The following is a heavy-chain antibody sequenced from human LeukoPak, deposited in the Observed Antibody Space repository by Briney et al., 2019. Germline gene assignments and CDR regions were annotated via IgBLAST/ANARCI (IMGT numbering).Heavy chain of an antibody. D-gene: IGHD5-18*01. V-gene: IGHV4-59*01. Sequence: SETLSLTCTVSGGSISSYYWSWIRQPPGKGLEWIGYIYYSGSTNYNPSLKSRVTISVDTSKNQFSLKLSSVTAADTAVYYCARGERGYSYGYGSYYYYMDVWGKGTTVTVSS. CDR3: ARGERGYSYGYGSYYYYMDV. CDR2: IYYSGST. J-gene: IGHJ6*03. CDR1: GGSISSYY.